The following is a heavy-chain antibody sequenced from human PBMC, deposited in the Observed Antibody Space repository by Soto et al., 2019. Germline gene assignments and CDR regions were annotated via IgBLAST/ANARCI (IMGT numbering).Heavy chain of an antibody. J-gene: IGHJ6*02. D-gene: IGHD3-22*01. Sequence: SETLSLTCAVYGGSFSGYYWSWIRQPPGKGREWIGEINHSGSTNYNPPLKSRVTISVDTSKNQFSLKLSSVTAADTAVYYCARIWVDHDSSGYYYAQGNYYYYYGMDVWGQGTTVT. CDR2: INHSGST. V-gene: IGHV4-34*01. CDR3: ARIWVDHDSSGYYYAQGNYYYYYGMDV. CDR1: GGSFSGYY.